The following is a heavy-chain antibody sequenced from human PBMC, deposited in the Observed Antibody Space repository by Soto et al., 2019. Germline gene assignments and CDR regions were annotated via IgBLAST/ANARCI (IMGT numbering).Heavy chain of an antibody. CDR2: ISPNSGGT. V-gene: IGHV1-2*02. J-gene: IGHJ4*02. CDR3: GKRRRGDGDNFY. Sequence: ASVKVSCKVFGYTFTGYYIHWVRQAPGQGFEWMGEISPNSGGTKYAQKFQGRVTMTRDTSITTVYMDLSNLSPDDTAVYYCGKRRRGDGDNFYRGTGTLVTVSS. D-gene: IGHD3-10*01. CDR1: GYTFTGYY.